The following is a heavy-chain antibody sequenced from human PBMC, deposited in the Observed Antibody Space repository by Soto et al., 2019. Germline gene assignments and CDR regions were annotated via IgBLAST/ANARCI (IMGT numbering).Heavy chain of an antibody. CDR2: MNPNSGNT. CDR3: ARDYYDSSGVTQGFDT. V-gene: IGHV1-8*01. CDR1: GYTFTSYD. D-gene: IGHD3-22*01. J-gene: IGHJ5*02. Sequence: ASVKVSCKASGYTFTSYDINWVRQATGQGLEWMGWMNPNSGNTGYAQKFQGRVTMTRNTSISTAYMELSSLRSEDTAVYYCARDYYDSSGVTQGFDTWGQGTLVTVSS.